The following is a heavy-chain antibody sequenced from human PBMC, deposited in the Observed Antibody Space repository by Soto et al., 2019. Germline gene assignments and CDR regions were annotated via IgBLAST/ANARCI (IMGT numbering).Heavy chain of an antibody. CDR2: MNPYSGNR. V-gene: IGHV1-8*01. J-gene: IGHJ3*02. Sequence: QVQLGQSWAGGEKPGASVKGSCKASGNSFTRYDINWVRQATGQGLEWMGWMNPYSGNRGYAQKFQGRVTMTWNTSTSTAYMELSSLRSEDTAVYYCARGGFYSAYRVDAFDIWGQGTMVTVSS. CDR1: GNSFTRYD. CDR3: ARGGFYSAYRVDAFDI. D-gene: IGHD5-12*01.